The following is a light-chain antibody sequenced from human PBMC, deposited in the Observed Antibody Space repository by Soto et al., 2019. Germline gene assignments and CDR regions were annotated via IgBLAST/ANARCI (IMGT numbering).Light chain of an antibody. CDR2: KAS. Sequence: DIQMTQSPSTLSASVGDRVTITCRASQSISRGLAWYQQKPGKAPKLLIYKASSLESGVPSRFSGRGSGTEFTLTISSRQPDDFATYYYQQYNSYLYTFGQGTKLEIK. J-gene: IGKJ2*01. CDR3: QQYNSYLYT. V-gene: IGKV1-5*03. CDR1: QSISRG.